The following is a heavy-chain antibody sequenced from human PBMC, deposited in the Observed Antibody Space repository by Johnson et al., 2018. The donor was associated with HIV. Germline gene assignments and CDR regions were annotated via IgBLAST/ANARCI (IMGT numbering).Heavy chain of an antibody. CDR1: GFTFSSYG. CDR3: ARFEYSSSSDPVEDEVNAFDI. J-gene: IGHJ3*02. CDR2: ISYDGSNK. V-gene: IGHV3-30*03. Sequence: QVQLVESGGGVVQPGRSLRLSCAASGFTFSSYGMHWVRQAPGKGLEWVAVISYDGSNKYYADSVKGRFTISRDNSKNTLYLQMNSLRVEDTAVYYCARFEYSSSSDPVEDEVNAFDIWGQGTMVTVSS. D-gene: IGHD6-6*01.